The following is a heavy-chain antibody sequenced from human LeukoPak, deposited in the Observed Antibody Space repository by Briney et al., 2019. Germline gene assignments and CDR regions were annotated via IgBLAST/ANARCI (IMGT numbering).Heavy chain of an antibody. J-gene: IGHJ4*02. CDR2: TSYDGSNK. Sequence: GGSLRLSCAASGFTFSSYAIHWVRQAPGKGLEWVAVTSYDGSNKYYADSVKGRFTISRDNSKNTLYLQMDSLRAEDTAVYYCARDLSWYYNISHFPPQGEIFDYWGQGALVTVSS. D-gene: IGHD3-22*01. V-gene: IGHV3-30-3*01. CDR1: GFTFSSYA. CDR3: ARDLSWYYNISHFPPQGEIFDY.